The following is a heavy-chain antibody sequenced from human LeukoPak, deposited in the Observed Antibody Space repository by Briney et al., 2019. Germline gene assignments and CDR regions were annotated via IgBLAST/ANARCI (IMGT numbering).Heavy chain of an antibody. Sequence: GRSLRLSCAASGFTFSTYAMHWVRQAPGKGLEWVAVISYDGSIKYYADSVKGRFTISRDNSKNTLYLQMNSLTSEYTAVYFCARAEWYTWNLDYWGQGTLVTVSS. CDR2: ISYDGSIK. V-gene: IGHV3-30*17. D-gene: IGHD1-1*01. J-gene: IGHJ4*02. CDR3: ARAEWYTWNLDY. CDR1: GFTFSTYA.